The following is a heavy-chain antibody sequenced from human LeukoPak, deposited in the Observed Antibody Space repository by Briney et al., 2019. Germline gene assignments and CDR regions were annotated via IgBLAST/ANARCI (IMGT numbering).Heavy chain of an antibody. V-gene: IGHV3-74*01. CDR3: ARDRYCINGVCYIIGGPPDY. J-gene: IGHJ4*02. CDR2: IDSDGNST. D-gene: IGHD2-8*01. CDR1: RFTFNTYW. Sequence: GGSLRLSCAASRFTFNTYWMHWVRQAPGKGLVWVSRIDSDGNSTAYADSVKGRFTISRDNAKNTPYLQMNSLRAEDTAVYYCARDRYCINGVCYIIGGPPDYWGQGTLVTVSS.